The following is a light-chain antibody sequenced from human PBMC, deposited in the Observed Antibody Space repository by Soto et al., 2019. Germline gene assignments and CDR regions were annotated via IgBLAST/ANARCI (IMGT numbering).Light chain of an antibody. CDR1: QSVSTL. V-gene: IGKV1-39*01. CDR2: TAS. CDR3: QASYSSPFT. J-gene: IGKJ3*01. Sequence: DIPMTQSPSSLSASIGDRVIITCRTSQSVSTLLNWYRHKPGEAPRLLIYTASTLHGGVPSRFSGSGSGTEFTLTISSLQPEDFATYYCQASYSSPFTIGPGTRVDVK.